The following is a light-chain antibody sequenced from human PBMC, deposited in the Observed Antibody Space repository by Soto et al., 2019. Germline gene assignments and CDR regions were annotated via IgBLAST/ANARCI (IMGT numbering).Light chain of an antibody. CDR2: DGS. CDR1: SSDVGGYNY. J-gene: IGLJ2*01. V-gene: IGLV2-14*01. CDR3: ISYTSSSTLVV. Sequence: QSPLPQPASVSGYPGQSITISCTGTSSDVGGYNYVSWYQQQPGKAPKLMIYDGSNRPSGVSNRFSGSKSGHTASLTISGLHAEYEPDYDCISYTSSSTLVVFGGGTKLTVL.